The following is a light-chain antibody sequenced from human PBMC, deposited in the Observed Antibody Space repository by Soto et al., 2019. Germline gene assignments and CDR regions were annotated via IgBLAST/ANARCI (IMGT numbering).Light chain of an antibody. V-gene: IGKV3-11*01. Sequence: EIVMTQSPATLSLSPGERATLSCRASQSVRTYLAWYQQKPGQAPRLLLFDASQRATGIPARFSGSGSGTDFTLTISNLESEDFAVYYCQQRSAWPPTLAGGPEVAIK. J-gene: IGKJ4*01. CDR1: QSVRTY. CDR2: DAS. CDR3: QQRSAWPPT.